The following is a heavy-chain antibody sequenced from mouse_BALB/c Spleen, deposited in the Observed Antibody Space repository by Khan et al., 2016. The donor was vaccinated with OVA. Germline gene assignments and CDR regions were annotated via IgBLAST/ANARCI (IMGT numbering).Heavy chain of an antibody. J-gene: IGHJ3*01. V-gene: IGHV1-77*01. D-gene: IGHD1-1*01. CDR2: IYPGSGRT. CDR1: GYTFTDYV. CDR3: ARSYDGAWFAY. Sequence: QVQLQQSGPELVKPGASVKMSCKASGYTFTDYVISWVKQRTGQGLEWIGEIYPGSGRTYQNERFKGKATLTADKSSNTAYMQLSSLTSEDAEVYFCARSYDGAWFAYWGQGTPVTVSA.